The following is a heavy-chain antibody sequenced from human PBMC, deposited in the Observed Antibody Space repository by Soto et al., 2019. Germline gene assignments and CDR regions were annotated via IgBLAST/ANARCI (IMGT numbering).Heavy chain of an antibody. Sequence: GGSLRLSCAASGFTFSSYGMHWVRQAPGKGLEWVEVISYDGSNKYYADSVKGRFTISRDNSKNTLYLQMNSLRAEDTAVYYCAKDKRERGYSYGFSLVFDYWVQITLVTVSS. CDR1: GFTFSSYG. J-gene: IGHJ4*02. CDR3: AKDKRERGYSYGFSLVFDY. V-gene: IGHV3-30*18. D-gene: IGHD5-18*01. CDR2: ISYDGSNK.